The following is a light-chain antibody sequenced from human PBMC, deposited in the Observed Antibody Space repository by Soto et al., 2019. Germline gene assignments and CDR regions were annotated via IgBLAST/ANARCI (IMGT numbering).Light chain of an antibody. J-gene: IGKJ2*01. CDR2: LGS. Sequence: DIVMTQSPLSLPVTPGEPASISCRSSQSLLHSVGYNYLDWYLQKPGQSPQLLIFLGSNRASGVADRFSGSGSGTDFTLKISRVEAEDVGVYYCMQALQTPYTFGQGTKREIK. CDR1: QSLLHSVGYNY. CDR3: MQALQTPYT. V-gene: IGKV2-28*01.